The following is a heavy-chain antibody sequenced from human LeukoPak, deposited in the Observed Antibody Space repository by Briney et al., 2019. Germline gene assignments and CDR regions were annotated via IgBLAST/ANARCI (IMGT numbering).Heavy chain of an antibody. CDR2: INHNGGT. CDR3: AVYSDYDILTGYYNNDAFDI. D-gene: IGHD3-9*01. CDR1: GGSFSGYF. V-gene: IGHV4-34*01. Sequence: PSETLSLTCAVYGGSFSGYFWSWIRQPPGKGLEWIGDINHNGGTNYNPSLKSRVTISVDTSKNQFSLKLSSVTAADTAVYYCAVYSDYDILTGYYNNDAFDIWGQGTMVTVSS. J-gene: IGHJ3*02.